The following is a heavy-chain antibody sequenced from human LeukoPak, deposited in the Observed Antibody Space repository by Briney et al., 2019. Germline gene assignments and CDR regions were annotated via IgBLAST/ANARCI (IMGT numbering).Heavy chain of an antibody. D-gene: IGHD6-19*01. CDR3: AREATWGQWYFDL. V-gene: IGHV3-30*03. CDR2: IAADVGVK. J-gene: IGHJ4*02. CDR1: GFTFHDHG. Sequence: PGGSLRLSCAASGFTFHDHGMDWVRQAPGKGLEWVAVIAADVGVKQYADFVKGRFSLSRDNSKNTLFLDMNGLTVEDTAVYYCAREATWGQWYFDLWGQGAPVTVSS.